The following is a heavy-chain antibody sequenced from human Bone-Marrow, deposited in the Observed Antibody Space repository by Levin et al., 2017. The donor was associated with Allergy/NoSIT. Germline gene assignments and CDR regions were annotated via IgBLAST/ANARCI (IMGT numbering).Heavy chain of an antibody. CDR1: GFTFSNYA. D-gene: IGHD3-10*01. CDR3: AKDRRNYFGSGTHGAFDI. Sequence: ETLSLTCAASGFTFSNYAMSWVRQAPGKGLEWVSGIRDSGVTTHYADSVKGRFTVSRDNSKNTLYLQMNSLRVEDTALYYCAKDRRNYFGSGTHGAFDIWGQGTMVTVSS. J-gene: IGHJ3*02. V-gene: IGHV3-23*01. CDR2: IRDSGVTT.